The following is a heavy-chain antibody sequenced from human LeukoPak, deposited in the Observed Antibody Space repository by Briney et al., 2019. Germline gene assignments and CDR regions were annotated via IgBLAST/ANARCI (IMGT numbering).Heavy chain of an antibody. CDR1: GYSITSGYY. V-gene: IGHV4-38-2*02. CDR2: IYHSGST. Sequence: PSETLSLTCAVSGYSITSGYYWGWIRQPPGKGLDWIETIYHSGSTYYNPSLKSRVTISVDTSKNQFSLKLSSVTAADTAVYYCARDPRTPYYYYYMDVWGKGTTVTVSS. CDR3: ARDPRTPYYYYYMDV. J-gene: IGHJ6*03.